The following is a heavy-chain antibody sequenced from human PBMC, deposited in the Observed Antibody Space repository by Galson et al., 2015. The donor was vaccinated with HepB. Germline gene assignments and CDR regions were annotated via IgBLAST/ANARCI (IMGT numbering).Heavy chain of an antibody. Sequence: SVKVSCKASGYTFTAYYIHWVRQAPGQGLEWMGQINPNTGGTNYVQSFQGRVTMTRDTSISTAYMELSRLTYDDTAIYYCARGDMDVWGQGTTATVSS. J-gene: IGHJ6*02. CDR3: ARGDMDV. CDR2: INPNTGGT. V-gene: IGHV1-2*06. CDR1: GYTFTAYY.